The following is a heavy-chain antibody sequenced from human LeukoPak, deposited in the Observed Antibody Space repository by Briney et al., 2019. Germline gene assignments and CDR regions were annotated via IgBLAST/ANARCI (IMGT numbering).Heavy chain of an antibody. J-gene: IGHJ4*02. CDR3: ARGWSGPDY. V-gene: IGHV3-21*01. CDR1: GFTLSTYS. CDR2: ISSSSTYI. Sequence: NPGGSLRLSCAASGFTLSTYSMTWVRQAPGKGLEWVSSISSSSTYIYYADSVKGRFTISSDNAKNSLYLQMNSLRVEDTALYYCARGWSGPDYWGQGTLVTVSS. D-gene: IGHD3-3*01.